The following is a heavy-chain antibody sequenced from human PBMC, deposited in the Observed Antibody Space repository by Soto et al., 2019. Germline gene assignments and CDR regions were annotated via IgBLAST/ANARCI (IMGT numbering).Heavy chain of an antibody. D-gene: IGHD2-15*01. J-gene: IGHJ5*02. CDR2: IYYSGST. CDR1: GGSISDIY. CDR3: ARTPIGYCSGGTCSNWFDP. Sequence: PSVTLSLTCSVAGGSISDIYGSRIRQPPGKGLEWVGYIYYSGSTYLNPSLKSRVTMSVDTSKNQFSLKLSSVTAADTAVYYCARTPIGYCSGGTCSNWFDPWGQGTLVTVSS. V-gene: IGHV4-59*08.